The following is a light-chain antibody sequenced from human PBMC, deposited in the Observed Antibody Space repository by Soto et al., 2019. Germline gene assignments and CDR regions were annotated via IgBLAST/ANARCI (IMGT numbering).Light chain of an antibody. J-gene: IGKJ4*01. Sequence: IQMTQSASTLSAYVGDRVTITCRASQSISSWLAWYQQKPGKAPKLLIYKASSLESGVPSRFSGSGSGTEFTLTISSLQPDDFATYYCQQYNSYSLTFGGGTKVEIK. CDR3: QQYNSYSLT. CDR2: KAS. CDR1: QSISSW. V-gene: IGKV1-5*03.